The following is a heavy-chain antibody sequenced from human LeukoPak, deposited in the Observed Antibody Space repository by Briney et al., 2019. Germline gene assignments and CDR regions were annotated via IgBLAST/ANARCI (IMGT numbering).Heavy chain of an antibody. V-gene: IGHV1-69*05. J-gene: IGHJ4*02. CDR1: GYTFTSYG. CDR2: IIPIFGTA. D-gene: IGHD3-3*01. CDR3: ARAGRSYDFWSGYYPFFDY. Sequence: ASVKVSCKASGYTFTSYGISWVRQAPGQGLEWMGGIIPIFGTANYAQKFQGRVTITTDESTSTAYMELSSLGSEDTAVYYCARAGRSYDFWSGYYPFFDYWGQGTLVTVSS.